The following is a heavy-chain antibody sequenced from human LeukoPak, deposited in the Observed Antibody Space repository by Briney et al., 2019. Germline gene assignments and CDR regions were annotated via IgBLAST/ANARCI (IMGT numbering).Heavy chain of an antibody. D-gene: IGHD6-13*01. J-gene: IGHJ4*02. CDR1: GFTFSSYA. CDR2: ISASGGST. V-gene: IGHV3-23*01. CDR3: ARDSGYSSSWRDY. Sequence: GGSLRLSYAASGFTFSSYAMSWVRQAPGKGLEWVSAISASGGSTNNADSVKGRFTISRDNSKSILYLQMNSLRAEDTAVYYCARDSGYSSSWRDYWGQGTLVTVSS.